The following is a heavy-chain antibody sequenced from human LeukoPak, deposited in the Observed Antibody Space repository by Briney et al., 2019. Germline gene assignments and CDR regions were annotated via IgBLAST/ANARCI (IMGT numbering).Heavy chain of an antibody. CDR2: IKPNSGGT. Sequence: ASVKVSCKASRYTFTGYYMHWVRQAPGQGLEWMGWIKPNSGGTNYAQKFQGRVTMTRDTSISTAYMELSRLRSDDTAVYYCARDRAVATIGGVDYWGQGTLVTASS. V-gene: IGHV1-2*02. J-gene: IGHJ4*02. CDR1: RYTFTGYY. CDR3: ARDRAVATIGGVDY. D-gene: IGHD5-12*01.